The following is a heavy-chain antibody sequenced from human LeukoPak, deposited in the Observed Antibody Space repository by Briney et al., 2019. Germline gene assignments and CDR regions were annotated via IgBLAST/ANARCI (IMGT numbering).Heavy chain of an antibody. CDR1: GYTFTSYA. Sequence: ASVKVSCKASGYTFTSYAMHWVRQAPGQRLEWMGWINAGNGNTKYSQKFQGRVTITRDTSASTAYMELSSLRSEDTAVYYCARGFKKELPSRMDVWGQGTTVTVSS. CDR2: INAGNGNT. V-gene: IGHV1-3*01. D-gene: IGHD1-26*01. CDR3: ARGFKKELPSRMDV. J-gene: IGHJ6*02.